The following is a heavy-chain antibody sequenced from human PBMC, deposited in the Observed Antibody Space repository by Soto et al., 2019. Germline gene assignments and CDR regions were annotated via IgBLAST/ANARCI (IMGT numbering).Heavy chain of an antibody. CDR1: GYTFITYG. J-gene: IGHJ3*02. CDR3: ARAAPGHLCPDI. V-gene: IGHV1-69*13. Sequence: SVKVSCKASGYTFITYGVSWVRQAPGQGLEWMGGIIPIFGTANYAQKFQGRVTITADESTSTAYMELSSLRSEDTAVYYCARAAPGHLCPDIWGQGTMVTVSS. D-gene: IGHD3-10*01. CDR2: IIPIFGTA.